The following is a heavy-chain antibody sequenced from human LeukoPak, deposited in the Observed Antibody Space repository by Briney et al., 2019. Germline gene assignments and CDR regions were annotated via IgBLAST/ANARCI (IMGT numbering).Heavy chain of an antibody. D-gene: IGHD3-3*01. CDR2: IYTSGST. V-gene: IGHV4-4*07. CDR3: ARDSGSGVDAFDI. Sequence: SETLSLTCTISGGSISGYYWSWIRQPARKGLEWIGRIYTSGSTNYNPSLKSRVTMSVDTSKNQFSLKLSSVTAADTAVYYCARDSGSGVDAFDIWGQGTMVTVSS. CDR1: GGSISGYY. J-gene: IGHJ3*02.